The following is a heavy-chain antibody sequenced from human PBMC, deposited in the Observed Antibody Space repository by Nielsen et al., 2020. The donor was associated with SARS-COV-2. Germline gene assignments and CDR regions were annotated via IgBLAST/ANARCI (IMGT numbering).Heavy chain of an antibody. CDR1: GGAISSYY. Sequence: SKTLSLTCTVSGGAISSYYWTWIRQPPEKGLEWIAYIYDSGNTNYNPSLEGRVTMSIDTSRNQFSLSLNSVTAADTAVYYCARDRGDLRKYYFDSWGQGTQITVSA. CDR3: ARDRGDLRKYYFDS. CDR2: IYDSGNT. V-gene: IGHV4-59*13. J-gene: IGHJ4*02. D-gene: IGHD3-10*01.